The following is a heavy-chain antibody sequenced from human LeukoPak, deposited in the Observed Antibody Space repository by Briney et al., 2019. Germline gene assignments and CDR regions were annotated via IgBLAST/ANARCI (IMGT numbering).Heavy chain of an antibody. CDR2: IIPIFGTA. V-gene: IGHV1-69*13. CDR3: ARAGRRTGAFDI. D-gene: IGHD1-14*01. J-gene: IGHJ3*02. Sequence: SVKVSCKASGGTFSSYAISWVRQAPGQGLEWMGGIIPIFGTANYAQKFQGRVTITADESTSTVYMELSSLRSEDTAVYHCARAGRRTGAFDIWGQGTMVTVSS. CDR1: GGTFSSYA.